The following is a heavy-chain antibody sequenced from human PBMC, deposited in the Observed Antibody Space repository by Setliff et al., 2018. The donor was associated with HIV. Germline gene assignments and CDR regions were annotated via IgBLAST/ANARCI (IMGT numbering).Heavy chain of an antibody. Sequence: SQTLSLPCTLFGGSISTVTYYWAWIRQPPGKGLEWIGNVHYSGNTYYTSSLQSRVIISADTSKSQFYLRLSSVTAADTGVYYCARVRGYSSSSRDFYYHNMEVWGKGTTVTVSS. CDR2: VHYSGNT. CDR1: GGSISTVTYY. CDR3: ARVRGYSSSSRDFYYHNMEV. V-gene: IGHV4-39*02. J-gene: IGHJ6*03. D-gene: IGHD6-6*01.